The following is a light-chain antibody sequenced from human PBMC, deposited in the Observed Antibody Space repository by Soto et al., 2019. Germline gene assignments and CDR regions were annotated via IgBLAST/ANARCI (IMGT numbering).Light chain of an antibody. CDR2: DND. V-gene: IGLV1-51*01. CDR3: GAWDDSLTVVV. Sequence: QSVLTQPPSVSAAPGQRVTISCSGSSPNIGNNYVSLYRQIPGTPPKLLIYDNDQRPSGIPDRFSASKSGTSATLGITGLQTGDEADYYCGAWDDSLTVVVFGGGTKLTVL. CDR1: SPNIGNNY. J-gene: IGLJ3*02.